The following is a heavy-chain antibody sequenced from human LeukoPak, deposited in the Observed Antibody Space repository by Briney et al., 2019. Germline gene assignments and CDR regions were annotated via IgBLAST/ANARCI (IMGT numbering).Heavy chain of an antibody. Sequence: GGSLRLSCAASGFTFSGYWVHWVRQAPGKGLVWVSGINSDGSSTTYADSVKGRFTISRDSAKTTLYLHMNSLRAEDTAVYYCASPSLPGYSYGDFEYWGQGSLVTVSS. CDR3: ASPSLPGYSYGDFEY. D-gene: IGHD5-18*01. V-gene: IGHV3-74*01. J-gene: IGHJ4*02. CDR1: GFTFSGYW. CDR2: INSDGSST.